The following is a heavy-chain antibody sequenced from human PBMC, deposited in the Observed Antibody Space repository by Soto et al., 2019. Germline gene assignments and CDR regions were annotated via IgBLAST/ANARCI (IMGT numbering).Heavy chain of an antibody. J-gene: IGHJ4*02. Sequence: QVQLVESGGGVVQPGRSLRLACSASGFTFSDYGVHWVRQAPGTALEWVAVISYDGSIQYYADSVKGRFTISRDNSENTLYLRMNSLRVEDTAVYFCAKDPAVRGYRGYDSGYYFDFWGQGSMVSVSS. V-gene: IGHV3-30*18. CDR3: AKDPAVRGYRGYDSGYYFDF. D-gene: IGHD5-12*01. CDR1: GFTFSDYG. CDR2: ISYDGSIQ.